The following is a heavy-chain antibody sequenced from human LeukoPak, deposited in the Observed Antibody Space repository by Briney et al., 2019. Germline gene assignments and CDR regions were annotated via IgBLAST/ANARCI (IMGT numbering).Heavy chain of an antibody. V-gene: IGHV4-59*01. CDR2: IYYSGST. CDR1: GGSISTFY. CDR3: VRKGFIVNWFDP. D-gene: IGHD3-16*02. J-gene: IGHJ5*02. Sequence: SDTLSLTCTVSGGSISTFYWSWIRQPPGKGLEWIGYIYYSGSTNYNPSLKSRVTISVDTSKNQFSLKLSSVTAADTAVYYCVRKGFIVNWFDPWGQGTLVTVSS.